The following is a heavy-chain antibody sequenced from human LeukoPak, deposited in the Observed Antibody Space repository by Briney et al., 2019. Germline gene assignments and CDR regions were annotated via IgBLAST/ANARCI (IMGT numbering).Heavy chain of an antibody. CDR1: GRSISSYY. CDR3: ARRLLSGDSSAFDY. V-gene: IGHV4-59*08. J-gene: IGHJ4*02. Sequence: SETLSLTCTVSGRSISSYYWSWIRQPPGKGREWIGYIYYSGSTNYNPSLKSRVTISVDTSKNQFSLKLSSVTAADTAVYYCARRLLSGDSSAFDYWGQGTLFTVSS. D-gene: IGHD3-22*01. CDR2: IYYSGST.